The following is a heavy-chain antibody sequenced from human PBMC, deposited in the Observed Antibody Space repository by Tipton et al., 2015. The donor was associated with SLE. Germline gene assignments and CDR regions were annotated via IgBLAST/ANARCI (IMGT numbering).Heavy chain of an antibody. V-gene: IGHV4-39*07. CDR2: ISYSGST. Sequence: SISYSGSTYNNPSLKSRVTISVDTSKNQFSLKLRSVTAADTAVYYCARPRSGDQIFDGFDIWGQGTVVTVSS. D-gene: IGHD2-21*02. CDR3: ARPRSGDQIFDGFDI. J-gene: IGHJ3*02.